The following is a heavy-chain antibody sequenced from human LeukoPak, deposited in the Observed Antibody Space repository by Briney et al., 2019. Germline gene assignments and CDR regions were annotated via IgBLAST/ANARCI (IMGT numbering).Heavy chain of an antibody. D-gene: IGHD3-22*01. CDR1: GFTFSSYW. CDR3: ARRSYYDSSGYYSFDY. J-gene: IGHJ4*02. V-gene: IGHV3-7*01. Sequence: PGGSLRLSCAASGFTFSSYWMSWVRQAPGKGLEWVANIKQDGSEKYYVDSVKGRFTISRDNAKNSLYLQMNSPRAEDTAVYYCARRSYYDSSGYYSFDYWGQGTLVTVSS. CDR2: IKQDGSEK.